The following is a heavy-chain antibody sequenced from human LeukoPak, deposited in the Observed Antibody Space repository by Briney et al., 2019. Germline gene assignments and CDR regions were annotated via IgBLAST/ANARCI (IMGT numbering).Heavy chain of an antibody. CDR1: GFTFSSYA. J-gene: IGHJ4*02. V-gene: IGHV3-23*01. Sequence: PGGSLRLSRAASGFTFSSYAMSWVRQAPGKGLEWVSAISGSGGSTYYADSVKGRFTISRDNSKNTLYLQMNSLRAEDTAVYYCAKDSTIFGVANGPLDYWGQGTLVTVSS. D-gene: IGHD3-3*01. CDR2: ISGSGGST. CDR3: AKDSTIFGVANGPLDY.